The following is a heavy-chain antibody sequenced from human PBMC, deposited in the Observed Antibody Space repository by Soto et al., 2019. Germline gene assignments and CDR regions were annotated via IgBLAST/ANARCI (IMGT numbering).Heavy chain of an antibody. CDR2: IYYSGST. CDR3: ARDVVVAAGRAYYYYYMDV. V-gene: IGHV4-31*03. J-gene: IGHJ6*03. CDR1: GGSISSGGYY. D-gene: IGHD2-15*01. Sequence: SETLSLTCTVSGGSISSGGYYWSWIRQHPGKGLEWIGYIYYSGSTYYNPSLKSRVTISVDTSKNQFSLKLSSVTAADTAVYYCARDVVVAAGRAYYYYYMDVWGKGTTVTVSS.